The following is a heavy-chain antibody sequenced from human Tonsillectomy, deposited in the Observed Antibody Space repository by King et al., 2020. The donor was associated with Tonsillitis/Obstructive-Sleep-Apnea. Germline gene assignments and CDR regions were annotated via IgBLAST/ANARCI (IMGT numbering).Heavy chain of an antibody. J-gene: IGHJ2*01. D-gene: IGHD4-17*01. CDR1: GGPISSYY. V-gene: IGHV4-59*01. Sequence: VQLQESGPGLVKPSETLSLTCTVSGGPISSYYWSWLRQPPGKGLEWFGYIYYSGRTNYNPSLKSRVTISVDTSKNQFSLKLSSVTAADTAVYYCARDYGDPFWYFDLWGRGTLVTVSS. CDR3: ARDYGDPFWYFDL. CDR2: IYYSGRT.